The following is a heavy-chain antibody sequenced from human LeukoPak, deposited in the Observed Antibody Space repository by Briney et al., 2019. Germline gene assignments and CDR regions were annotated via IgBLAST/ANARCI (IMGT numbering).Heavy chain of an antibody. CDR2: INPNSGGT. Sequence: ASVKVSCKASGYTFTGYYMHWVRQAPGQGLEWMGWINPNSGGTNYAQKSQGWATMTRDTSISTAYMELSRLRSDDTAVYYCARDAYSSSWYWLIDYWGQGTLVTVSS. CDR1: GYTFTGYY. CDR3: ARDAYSSSWYWLIDY. D-gene: IGHD6-13*01. J-gene: IGHJ4*02. V-gene: IGHV1-2*04.